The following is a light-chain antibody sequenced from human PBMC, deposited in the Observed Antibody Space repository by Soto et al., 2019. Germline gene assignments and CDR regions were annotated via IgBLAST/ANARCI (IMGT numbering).Light chain of an antibody. Sequence: EIVLTQSPGTLSLSPGERATLSCKASQSVSSNNLAWYLQRPGQAPRVVIYGASTRATGIPERFSGSGSGTDFTLTISRLEPEDFAVYHCQQYGRSPFTFGPGTKVDIK. V-gene: IGKV3-20*01. CDR3: QQYGRSPFT. CDR2: GAS. CDR1: QSVSSNN. J-gene: IGKJ3*01.